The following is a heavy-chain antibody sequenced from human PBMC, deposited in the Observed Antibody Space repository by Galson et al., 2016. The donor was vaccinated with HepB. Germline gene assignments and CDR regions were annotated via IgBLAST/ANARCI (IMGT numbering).Heavy chain of an antibody. CDR3: ARESGVGVAFDH. Sequence: SVKVSCKASGYTFNTYGVAWVRQAPGQGLEWMGWISPYNGHTNYAQNFQGRVTMTTDTSTSTAFLELRSLRSDDTAIYYCARESGVGVAFDHWGQGTRVIVSS. CDR2: ISPYNGHT. J-gene: IGHJ5*02. D-gene: IGHD6-19*01. CDR1: GYTFNTYG. V-gene: IGHV1-18*01.